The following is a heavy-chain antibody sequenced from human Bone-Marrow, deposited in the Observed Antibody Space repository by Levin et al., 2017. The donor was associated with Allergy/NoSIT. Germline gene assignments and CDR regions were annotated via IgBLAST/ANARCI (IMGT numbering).Heavy chain of an antibody. V-gene: IGHV3-15*07. Sequence: GGSLRLSCAASGFTFSNAWMNWVRQAPGKGLEWVGRIKSKTDGGTTDYAAPVKGRFTISRDDSKNTLYLQMNSLKTEDTAVYYCTTAAWYSSSWYYYYGMDVWGQGTTVTVSS. D-gene: IGHD6-13*01. CDR3: TTAAWYSSSWYYYYGMDV. CDR2: IKSKTDGGTT. CDR1: GFTFSNAW. J-gene: IGHJ6*02.